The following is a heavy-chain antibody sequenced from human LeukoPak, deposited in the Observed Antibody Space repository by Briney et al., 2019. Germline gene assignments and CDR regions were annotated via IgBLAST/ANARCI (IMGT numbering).Heavy chain of an antibody. CDR2: IYPGDSDT. J-gene: IGHJ6*02. V-gene: IGHV5-51*01. Sequence: GESLKISCKGSGYSFTSYWIGWVRRMPGKGLEWMGIIYPGDSDTRYSPSFQGQVTISADKSISTAYLQWSSLKASDTAMYYCARHAAGPLVLYGMDVWGQGTTVTVSS. D-gene: IGHD3-9*01. CDR1: GYSFTSYW. CDR3: ARHAAGPLVLYGMDV.